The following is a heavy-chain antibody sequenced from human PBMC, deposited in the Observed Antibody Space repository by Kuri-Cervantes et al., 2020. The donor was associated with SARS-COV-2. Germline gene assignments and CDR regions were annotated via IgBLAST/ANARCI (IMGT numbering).Heavy chain of an antibody. CDR1: GFTFSSYD. D-gene: IGHD2-8*01. CDR2: IGTAGDP. V-gene: IGHV3-13*05. Sequence: GGSLRLSCAASGFTFSSYDMHWVRQATGKGLEWASAIGTAGDPYYADSVKGRFTISRDNSKNTLYLQMNSLRAEDTAVYYCAKDLIGHPLFDYWGQGTLVTVSS. J-gene: IGHJ4*02. CDR3: AKDLIGHPLFDY.